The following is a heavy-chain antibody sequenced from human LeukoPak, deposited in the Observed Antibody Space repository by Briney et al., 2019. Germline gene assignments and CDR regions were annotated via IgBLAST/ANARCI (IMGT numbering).Heavy chain of an antibody. Sequence: PGGSLRLSCAASGFTFSSYAMSWVRQAPGKGLEWVSAISGGGGSTYYADSVKGRFTISRDNSKNTLYLQMNSLRAEDTAVYYCAKAIESYDYVWGSYRPANYYFDYWGQGTLVTVSS. J-gene: IGHJ4*02. CDR1: GFTFSSYA. CDR2: ISGGGGST. CDR3: AKAIESYDYVWGSYRPANYYFDY. D-gene: IGHD3-16*02. V-gene: IGHV3-23*01.